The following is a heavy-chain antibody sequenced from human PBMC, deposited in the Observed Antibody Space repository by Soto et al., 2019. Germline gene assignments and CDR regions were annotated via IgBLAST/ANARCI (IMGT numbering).Heavy chain of an antibody. CDR2: IKSKTDGGTT. J-gene: IGHJ3*02. Sequence: SVSNAWMNWVRQATGKGLECVGRIKSKTDGGTTDYAAPVQGRFTISRDDSKNTLYLQMNSLKTEDTAVYYCTTGILDIWGQGTLVTVSS. CDR3: TTGILDI. D-gene: IGHD5-18*01. CDR1: SVSNAW. V-gene: IGHV3-15*07.